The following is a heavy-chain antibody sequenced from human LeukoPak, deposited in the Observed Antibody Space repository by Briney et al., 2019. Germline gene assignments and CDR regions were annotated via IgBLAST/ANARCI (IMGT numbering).Heavy chain of an antibody. CDR1: GFTFSSYG. V-gene: IGHV3-30*02. CDR2: IRYDGSNK. Sequence: GGSLRLSCAASGFTFSSYGMHWVRQAPGKGLEWVAFIRYDGSNKYYADSVKGRFTISRDNAKNTLYLQMNSLRAEDTAVYYCARGEIIAARPIDYWGQGTLVTVSS. J-gene: IGHJ4*02. D-gene: IGHD6-6*01. CDR3: ARGEIIAARPIDY.